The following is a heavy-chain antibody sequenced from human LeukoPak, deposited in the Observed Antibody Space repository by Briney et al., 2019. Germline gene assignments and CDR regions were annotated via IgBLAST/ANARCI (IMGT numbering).Heavy chain of an antibody. CDR1: GFTFSDYY. D-gene: IGHD4-17*01. V-gene: IGHV3-11*01. J-gene: IGHJ3*02. CDR3: ASSPYGAPKRPDDAFDI. Sequence: PGGSLRLSCAASGFTFSDYYMSWIRQAPGKGLEWVSYISSSGSTIYYADSVKGRFTISRDNAKNSLYLQMNSLRAEDTAVYYCASSPYGAPKRPDDAFDIWGQGTMVIVSS. CDR2: ISSSGSTI.